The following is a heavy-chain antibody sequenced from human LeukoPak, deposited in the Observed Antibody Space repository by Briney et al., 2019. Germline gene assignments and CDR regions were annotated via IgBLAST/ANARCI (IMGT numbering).Heavy chain of an antibody. CDR2: IYYSGST. V-gene: IGHV4-59*01. CDR3: ARVGTYGCERFDY. D-gene: IGHD3-10*01. J-gene: IGHJ4*02. Sequence: SETLSLTCTVSGDSINTYYWSWIRQPPGKGLECIGYIYYSGSTDYNPSLKSRVTMSVDTSKSQLSLKLSSVTAADTAVYYCARVGTYGCERFDYWGQGALVTVSS. CDR1: GDSINTYY.